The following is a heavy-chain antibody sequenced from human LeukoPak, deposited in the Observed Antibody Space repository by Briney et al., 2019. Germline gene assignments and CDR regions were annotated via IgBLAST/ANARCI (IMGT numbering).Heavy chain of an antibody. Sequence: PSETLSLTCTVSGGSINTYYWSWIRQPPGKGLEWIGYTHYSGSTYYNPSLKSRVTISVDTSKNQFSLQLSSVTAADTAVYYCARQSKATAGPFDYWGQGTLVTVSS. CDR1: GGSINTYY. CDR2: THYSGST. J-gene: IGHJ4*02. D-gene: IGHD6-13*01. V-gene: IGHV4-59*01. CDR3: ARQSKATAGPFDY.